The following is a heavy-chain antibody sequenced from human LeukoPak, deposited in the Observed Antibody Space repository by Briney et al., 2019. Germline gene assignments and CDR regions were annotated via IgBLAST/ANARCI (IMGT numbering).Heavy chain of an antibody. D-gene: IGHD3-22*01. CDR1: GFTFSSYA. CDR3: AKDGKGTMIVVVIDY. V-gene: IGHV3-23*01. Sequence: GGSLRLSCAATGFTFSSYAMSWVRQAPGKGLEWVSAISGSGGSTYYADSVKGRFTISRDNSKNTLYLQMNSLRAEDTAVYYCAKDGKGTMIVVVIDYWGQGTLVTVSS. CDR2: ISGSGGST. J-gene: IGHJ4*02.